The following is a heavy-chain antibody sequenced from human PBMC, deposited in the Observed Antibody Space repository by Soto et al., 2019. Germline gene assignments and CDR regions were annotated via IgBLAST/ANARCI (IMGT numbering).Heavy chain of an antibody. CDR2: IIPIFGTA. Sequence: QVQLVQSGAEVKKPGSSVKVSCKASGGTFSSYAISWVRQAPGQGLEWMGGIIPIFGTANYAQKFQGRVXXTADESRRTAXXEXRXXRSEDTAVYYCARGQHYDFWSGYYTGRHYYYGMDVWGQGTTVTVSS. D-gene: IGHD3-3*01. CDR1: GGTFSSYA. V-gene: IGHV1-69*12. J-gene: IGHJ6*02. CDR3: ARGQHYDFWSGYYTGRHYYYGMDV.